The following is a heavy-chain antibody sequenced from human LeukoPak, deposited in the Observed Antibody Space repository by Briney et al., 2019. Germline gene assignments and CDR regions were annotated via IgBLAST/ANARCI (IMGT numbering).Heavy chain of an antibody. V-gene: IGHV3-23*01. D-gene: IGHD6-19*01. J-gene: IGHJ4*02. Sequence: QPGGSLRLSCAASGFTFSSYAMSWVRQAPGKGLEWVSAISGSGGGTYYADSVKGRFTISRDNSKNTLYLQMNSLRAEDTAVYYCAKTLLPIAVAGTYFDYWGQGTLVTVSS. CDR2: ISGSGGGT. CDR1: GFTFSSYA. CDR3: AKTLLPIAVAGTYFDY.